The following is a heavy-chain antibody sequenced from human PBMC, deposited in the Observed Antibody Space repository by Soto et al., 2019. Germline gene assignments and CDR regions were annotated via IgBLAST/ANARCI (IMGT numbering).Heavy chain of an antibody. CDR3: ARRTAVVGNAFDI. CDR1: GYTFTDYW. Sequence: PGESLKISCQGTGYTFTDYWIGWVRQRPGRGLEWMGIIFPGNSDTRYSPSFEGQVTSSADKSTNTAYLQWNSLKVADSGMYYCARRTAVVGNAFDIWGQGTMVTVSS. D-gene: IGHD6-19*01. V-gene: IGHV5-51*01. CDR2: IFPGNSDT. J-gene: IGHJ3*02.